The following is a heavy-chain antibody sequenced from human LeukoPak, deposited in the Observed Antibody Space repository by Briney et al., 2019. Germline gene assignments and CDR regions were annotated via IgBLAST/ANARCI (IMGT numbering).Heavy chain of an antibody. CDR2: IIPIFGTA. J-gene: IGHJ1*01. CDR1: GGTFSSYA. Sequence: SVKVSCKASGGTFSSYAISWVRQAPGQGLEWMGGIIPIFGTANYAQKFQGRVTITTDESTSTAYMELSSLRSEDTAVYHCARAPHYYDSSSPFQHWGQGTLVTVSS. CDR3: ARAPHYYDSSSPFQH. D-gene: IGHD3-22*01. V-gene: IGHV1-69*05.